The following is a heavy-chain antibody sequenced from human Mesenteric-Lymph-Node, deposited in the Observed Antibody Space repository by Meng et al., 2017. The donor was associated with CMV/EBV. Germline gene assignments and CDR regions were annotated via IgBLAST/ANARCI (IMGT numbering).Heavy chain of an antibody. V-gene: IGHV4-59*02. Sequence: SETLSLTCTVSGGSVNSYHYWSWIRQPPGKGLEWIGYTYYSGDTNFSPSLKSRATISVDTSKNQFSLKLTSVTAADTAVYFCARSEDCGRTNCYNASLYWGQGTLVTVSS. CDR1: GGSVNSYHY. J-gene: IGHJ4*02. CDR3: ARSEDCGRTNCYNASLY. D-gene: IGHD2-2*02. CDR2: TYYSGDT.